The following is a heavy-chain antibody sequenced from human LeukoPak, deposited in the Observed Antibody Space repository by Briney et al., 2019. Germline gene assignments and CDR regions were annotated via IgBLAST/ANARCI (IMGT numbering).Heavy chain of an antibody. Sequence: GGSLRLSCAASGFSFSSNSMNWVRQAPGKGLEWVSSISSSSSYIYYADSVKARFTISRDNAKNSPYLQMNSLRAENTAAYYCARGYCTDGVCSVYYYHYMDVWGKGTTVTVSS. J-gene: IGHJ6*03. CDR2: ISSSSSYI. CDR3: ARGYCTDGVCSVYYYHYMDV. V-gene: IGHV3-21*01. D-gene: IGHD2-8*01. CDR1: GFSFSSNS.